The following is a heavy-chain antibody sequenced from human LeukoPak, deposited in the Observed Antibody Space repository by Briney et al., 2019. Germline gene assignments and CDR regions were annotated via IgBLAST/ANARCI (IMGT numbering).Heavy chain of an antibody. V-gene: IGHV4-59*01. Sequence: PSETLSLTCTVAGGSISSYYWSWIRPPPGKGLEWIWYIYYSGSTNYNPSPKSRVTISVDTSKNQFSLKLSSVTAADTAVYYCARYNYCSSTSCYYYYYYMDVWGKGTTVTVSS. CDR2: IYYSGST. D-gene: IGHD2-2*01. CDR3: ARYNYCSSTSCYYYYYYMDV. CDR1: GGSISSYY. J-gene: IGHJ6*03.